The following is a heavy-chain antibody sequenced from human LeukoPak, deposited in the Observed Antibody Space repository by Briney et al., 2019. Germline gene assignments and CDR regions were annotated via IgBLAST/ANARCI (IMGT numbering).Heavy chain of an antibody. CDR3: ARVWTYCGGDCYGTGY. D-gene: IGHD2-21*02. CDR2: INPSGGST. J-gene: IGHJ4*02. Sequence: ASVKVSCKASGYTFTSYYMHWVRQAPGQELEWMGIINPSGGSTSYAQKFQGRVTMTRDTSTSTVYMELSSLRSEDTAVYYCARVWTYCGGDCYGTGYWGQGTLVTVSS. CDR1: GYTFTSYY. V-gene: IGHV1-46*01.